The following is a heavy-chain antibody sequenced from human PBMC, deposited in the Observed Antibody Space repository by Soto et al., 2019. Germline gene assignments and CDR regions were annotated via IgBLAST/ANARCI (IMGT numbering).Heavy chain of an antibody. J-gene: IGHJ4*02. CDR3: ERDPPDGGTSSWDGDS. CDR2: ISSSGTFK. V-gene: IGHV3-21*04. Sequence: PGGSLRLSCVTSGFIFTTNSMNWVRQVPEKGLQWLSSISSSGTFKSYGDSVKGRFTISRDNAKNSLFLEMNNLRGEDTGLYYCERDPPDGGTSSWDGDSWGLGPRVTASS. CDR1: GFIFTTNS. D-gene: IGHD2-15*01.